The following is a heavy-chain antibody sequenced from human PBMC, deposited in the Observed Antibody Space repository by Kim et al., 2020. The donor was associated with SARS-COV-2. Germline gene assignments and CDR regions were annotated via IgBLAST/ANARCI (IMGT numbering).Heavy chain of an antibody. CDR3: ARGIKDGPATHELGL. D-gene: IGHD7-27*01. Sequence: GGSLRLSCAASGFDFGAHYMTWIRQAPGKGLQCLAYISYKADYVSYSDSVKGRFAVSRDNAKNTVFLEMNSLRADDTAVYYCARGIKDGPATHELGLWGLGTLVTVSS. V-gene: IGHV3-11*01. J-gene: IGHJ4*02. CDR2: ISYKADYV. CDR1: GFDFGAHY.